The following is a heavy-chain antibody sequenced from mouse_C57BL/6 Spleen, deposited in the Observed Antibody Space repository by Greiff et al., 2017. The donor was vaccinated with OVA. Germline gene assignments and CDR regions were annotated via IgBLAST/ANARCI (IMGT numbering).Heavy chain of an antibody. CDR3: ARNGVYAMDY. CDR1: GYSITSGYY. J-gene: IGHJ4*01. Sequence: VQLQQSGPGLVKPSQSLSLTCSVTGYSITSGYYWNWIRQFPGNKLEWMGYISYDGSNNYNPSLKNRISITRDTSKNQFFLKLNSVTTEDTATYYCARNGVYAMDYWGQGTSVTVSS. V-gene: IGHV3-6*01. CDR2: ISYDGSN. D-gene: IGHD1-1*01.